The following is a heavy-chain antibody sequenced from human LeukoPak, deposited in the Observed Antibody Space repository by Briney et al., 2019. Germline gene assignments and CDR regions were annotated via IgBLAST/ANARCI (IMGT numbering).Heavy chain of an antibody. Sequence: GGSLRLSCAASGFTFSSYAMSWVRQAPGKGLEWVSAISGSGGSTYYADSVKGRFTISRDNSKNTLYLQMNSLRAEDTAVYYCANTKRIAVAGTFDYWGQGTLVTVSS. CDR3: ANTKRIAVAGTFDY. CDR2: ISGSGGST. J-gene: IGHJ4*02. CDR1: GFTFSSYA. D-gene: IGHD6-19*01. V-gene: IGHV3-23*01.